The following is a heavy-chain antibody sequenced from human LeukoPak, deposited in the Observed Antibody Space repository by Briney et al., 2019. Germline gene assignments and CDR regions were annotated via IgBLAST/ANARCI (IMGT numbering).Heavy chain of an antibody. D-gene: IGHD3-3*01. CDR1: GYTFTSYD. J-gene: IGHJ4*02. CDR3: ARGGQIFGVVIDH. CDR2: MNPNSGNT. V-gene: IGHV1-8*02. Sequence: ASVKVSCKASGYTFTSYDINWVRQATGQGLEWMGWMNPNSGNTGYAQKLQGRVTMTTDTSTSTAYMELRSLRSDDTAVYYCARGGQIFGVVIDHWGQGTLVTVSS.